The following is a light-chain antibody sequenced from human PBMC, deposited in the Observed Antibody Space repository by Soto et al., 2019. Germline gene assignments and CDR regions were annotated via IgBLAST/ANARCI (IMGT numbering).Light chain of an antibody. CDR3: ISYASSSTVI. Sequence: QSVLTQPASVSGSPGQSITISCTGTSSDVGAYNYVSWYQQHPVKAPKLMIYDVSSRPSGISNRFSGSKSGNTASLTISGVQAEDEADYYCISYASSSTVIFGGGTKLTVL. J-gene: IGLJ2*01. CDR1: SSDVGAYNY. V-gene: IGLV2-14*01. CDR2: DVS.